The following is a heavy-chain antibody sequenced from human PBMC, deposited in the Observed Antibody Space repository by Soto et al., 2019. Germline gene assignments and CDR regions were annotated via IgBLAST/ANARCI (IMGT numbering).Heavy chain of an antibody. CDR3: VRRHVSATGIDWFDP. CDR2: INAANGDT. V-gene: IGHV1-3*01. D-gene: IGHD6-13*01. CDR1: GYTFTSYG. J-gene: IGHJ5*02. Sequence: ASVKVSCKASGYTFTSYGIHWVRQAPGQRLEWMGWINAANGDTKYSPKFQGRVTITRDTSASTAYMELSSLRSEDTAVYYCVRRHVSATGIDWFDPWGQGTLVTVSA.